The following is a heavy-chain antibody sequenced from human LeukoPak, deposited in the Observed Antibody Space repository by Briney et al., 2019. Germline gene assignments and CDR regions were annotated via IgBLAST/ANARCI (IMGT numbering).Heavy chain of an antibody. CDR3: ARNPEWYGIYDSSGYCRYYYYYYMDV. CDR1: GYTFTGYY. Sequence: GASVKVSCKASGYTFTGYYMHWVRQAPGQGLEWMGWINPNSGGTNYAQKFQGRVTMTRDTSISTAYMELSRLRSDDTAVYYCARNPEWYGIYDSSGYCRYYYYYYMDVWGKGTTVTVSS. D-gene: IGHD3-22*01. CDR2: INPNSGGT. J-gene: IGHJ6*03. V-gene: IGHV1-2*02.